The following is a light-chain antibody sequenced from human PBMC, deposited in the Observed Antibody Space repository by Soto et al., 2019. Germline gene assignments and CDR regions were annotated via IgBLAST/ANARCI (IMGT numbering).Light chain of an antibody. V-gene: IGLV2-14*01. CDR1: SSDVGGYNY. CDR3: SSYTSTSTSV. CDR2: EVS. Sequence: QPVLSQPAFVSGSPGQSITISCTGTSSDVGGYNYVSWYQHPPGKAPKLMISEVSNRPSGVSNRFSGSKSGNTASLTISGLQAEEEAHYYCSSYTSTSTSVFGTGTKVTVL. J-gene: IGLJ1*01.